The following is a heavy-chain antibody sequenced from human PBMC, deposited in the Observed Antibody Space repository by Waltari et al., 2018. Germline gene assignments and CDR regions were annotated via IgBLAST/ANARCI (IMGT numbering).Heavy chain of an antibody. V-gene: IGHV1-69*12. CDR3: ARAAARQPSFHYYYYYMDV. CDR1: GGTFSSYA. J-gene: IGHJ6*03. CDR2: IIPIFGTA. Sequence: QVQLVQSGAEVKKPGSSVKVSCKASGGTFSSYAISWVRQAPGQGLEWMGGIIPIFGTANYAQKFQGRVTITADESTSTAYMELSSLRSEDTAVYYCARAAARQPSFHYYYYYMDVWGKGTTVTISS. D-gene: IGHD6-6*01.